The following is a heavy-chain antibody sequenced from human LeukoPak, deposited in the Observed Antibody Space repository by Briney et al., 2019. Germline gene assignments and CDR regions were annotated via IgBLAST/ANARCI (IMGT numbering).Heavy chain of an antibody. V-gene: IGHV1-69*01. CDR2: IIPIFGTA. Sequence: SVKVSCKASGGTFSSYAISWVRQAPGQGLEWMGGIIPIFGTANYAQKFQGRVTITADESTSIAYMELSSLRSEDTAVFYCARRAQVERRHSQFDYWGQGTLVTVSS. CDR1: GGTFSSYA. CDR3: ARRAQVERRHSQFDY. J-gene: IGHJ4*02. D-gene: IGHD1-1*01.